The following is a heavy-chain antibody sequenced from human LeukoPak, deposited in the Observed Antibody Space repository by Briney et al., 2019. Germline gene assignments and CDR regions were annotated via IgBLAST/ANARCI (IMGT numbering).Heavy chain of an antibody. CDR2: ISFDGSNK. D-gene: IGHD6-19*01. CDR3: ARDRGRSGLDDY. Sequence: GGSLRLSCAASGFTFSSYTMHWVRQAPGKGLEWVAVISFDGSNKYYADSVKGRFTISRDNSKNTLYLQMNSLRAEDTAVYYCARDRGRSGLDDYWGQGTLVTVSS. CDR1: GFTFSSYT. J-gene: IGHJ4*02. V-gene: IGHV3-30*04.